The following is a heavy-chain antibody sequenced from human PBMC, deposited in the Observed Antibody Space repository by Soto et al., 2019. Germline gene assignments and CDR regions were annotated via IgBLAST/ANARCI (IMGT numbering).Heavy chain of an antibody. CDR3: ARYSNNWFQTEGMDG. Sequence: TLCLTCTFADDSGVTHDWILSRRTAGKGLEWIGRIDASGNTNYNPSLKSRVTMSADTSKKQFSLKLTSVTAADTAVYDCARYSNNWFQTEGMDGWGQGTKVPVS. V-gene: IGHV4-4*07. CDR2: IDASGNT. D-gene: IGHD6-13*01. J-gene: IGHJ6*02. CDR1: DDSGVTHD.